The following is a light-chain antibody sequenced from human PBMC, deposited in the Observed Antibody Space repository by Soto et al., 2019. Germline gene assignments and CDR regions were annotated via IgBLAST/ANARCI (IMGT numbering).Light chain of an antibody. Sequence: DIQLTQSPSSLSASVGDRVTITCQESQDIKNFLNWYKQKPGKAPKLLIYDGSSLETGVPSRFSGSGSGTDFTFAISSLQPEDIATYYCQQYDDLPYTFGQGTKLEI. CDR1: QDIKNF. CDR3: QQYDDLPYT. CDR2: DGS. V-gene: IGKV1-33*01. J-gene: IGKJ2*01.